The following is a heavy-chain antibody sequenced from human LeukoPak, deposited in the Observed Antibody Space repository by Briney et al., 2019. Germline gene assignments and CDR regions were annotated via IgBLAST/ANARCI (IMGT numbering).Heavy chain of an antibody. V-gene: IGHV3-9*01. CDR1: GFTFDDYA. D-gene: IGHD3-22*01. Sequence: PGGSLRLSCAASGFTFDDYAMHWVRQAPGKGLEWVSGISWNSGSIGYADSAKGRFTISRDNAKNSLYLQMNSLRAEDTALYYCAKDIGYDSSGFLDYWGQGTLVTVSS. CDR3: AKDIGYDSSGFLDY. J-gene: IGHJ4*02. CDR2: ISWNSGSI.